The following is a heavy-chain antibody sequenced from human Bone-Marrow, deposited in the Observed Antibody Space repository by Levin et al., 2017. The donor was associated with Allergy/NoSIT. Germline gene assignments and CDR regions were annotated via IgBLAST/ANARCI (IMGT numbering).Heavy chain of an antibody. CDR2: IYNGGGT. J-gene: IGHJ4*02. V-gene: IGHV4-30-4*01. D-gene: IGHD3-3*01. Sequence: KTSETLSLTCTVSGGSISSDDYYWSWIRQPPGKGLEWIGFIYNGGGTYYNQSLKNRVTMSIDTSKEHFSLKLTSVTAADTAVYYCAIWSGYYTQPYFDYWGQGTLISVSS. CDR1: GGSISSDDYY. CDR3: AIWSGYYTQPYFDY.